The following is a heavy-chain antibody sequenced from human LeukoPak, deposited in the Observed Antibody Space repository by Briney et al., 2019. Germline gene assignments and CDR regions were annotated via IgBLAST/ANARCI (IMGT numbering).Heavy chain of an antibody. D-gene: IGHD3-22*01. V-gene: IGHV3-23*01. CDR1: GFTFSSYA. J-gene: IGHJ4*02. CDR3: AKGSWVVVIKDTWLDY. Sequence: GGSLRLSCAASGFTFSSYAMSWVRQAPGKGLEWVSAISGSGGSTYYADSVKGRFTISRDNSKNTLYLQMNSLRAEDTAVYYCAKGSWVVVIKDTWLDYWGQGTLVTVSS. CDR2: ISGSGGST.